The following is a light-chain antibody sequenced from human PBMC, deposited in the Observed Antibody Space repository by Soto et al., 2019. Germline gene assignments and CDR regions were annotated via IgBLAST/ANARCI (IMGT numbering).Light chain of an antibody. J-gene: IGLJ3*02. CDR3: TSYVGSNIWV. CDR1: SSDVGAYKY. CDR2: EVS. Sequence: QSALTQPPSASGSPGQSVTISCTGTSSDVGAYKYVSWYQQYTGKAPKLMIYEVSKRPSGVPDRFSGSKSGNTASLPVSGLQAEDEADYYCTSYVGSNIWVFGGGTKRTVL. V-gene: IGLV2-8*01.